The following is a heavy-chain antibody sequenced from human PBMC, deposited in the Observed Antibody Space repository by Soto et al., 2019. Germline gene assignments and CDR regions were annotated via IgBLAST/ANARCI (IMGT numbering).Heavy chain of an antibody. Sequence: GSGPTLVNPTQTLTLTCTFSGFSLSTSGVGVGWIRKTPGKALEWLAVIYWDDDKRYSPSLKSRLTITKDTSKNQVVLTMADMDPVDTATYFCAHRGYMYGNWDHGYFDYWGQGTLVTVS. CDR2: IYWDDDK. D-gene: IGHD5-18*01. CDR3: AHRGYMYGNWDHGYFDY. CDR1: GFSLSTSGVG. J-gene: IGHJ4*02. V-gene: IGHV2-5*02.